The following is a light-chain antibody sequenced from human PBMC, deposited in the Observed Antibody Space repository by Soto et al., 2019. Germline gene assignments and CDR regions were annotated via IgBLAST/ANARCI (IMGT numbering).Light chain of an antibody. Sequence: SVLTPPAPLSGSPGKAITLSRTGNSSDLGGYKYVSWYQQHPGNAPKLMIYDVSNRPSGVSNRFSGSKSGNTASLTISGLQAEDEADYYCSSYTSSSTFYVFGTGTKVTVL. V-gene: IGLV2-14*01. CDR2: DVS. J-gene: IGLJ1*01. CDR1: SSDLGGYKY. CDR3: SSYTSSSTFYV.